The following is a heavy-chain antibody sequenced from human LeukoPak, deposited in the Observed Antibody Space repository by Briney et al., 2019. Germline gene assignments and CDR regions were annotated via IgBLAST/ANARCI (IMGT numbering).Heavy chain of an antibody. CDR1: GFTFSSYS. D-gene: IGHD6-13*01. J-gene: IGHJ5*02. Sequence: GGSLRLSCAASGFTFSSYSMNWVRQAPGKGLEWVSSITSSSSYMYYADSVKGRFTISRDNSKNTLYLQMNSLRAEDTAVYYCARARIATAGWFDPWGQGTLVTVSS. V-gene: IGHV3-21*01. CDR2: ITSSSSYM. CDR3: ARARIATAGWFDP.